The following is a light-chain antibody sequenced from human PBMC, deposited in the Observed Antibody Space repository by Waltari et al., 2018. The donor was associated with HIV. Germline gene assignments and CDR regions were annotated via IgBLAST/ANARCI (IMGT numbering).Light chain of an antibody. CDR2: WAS. CDR1: QSVLYSSNNKNY. CDR3: QQYYSTLT. J-gene: IGKJ4*01. V-gene: IGKV4-1*01. Sequence: DIVMTQSPDSLAVSLGERATINCKSSQSVLYSSNNKNYLAWYQQKPGQPPKLLMSWASTRESGVPDRFSGSGSGTDFTLTISSLQAEDVAVYYCQQYYSTLTFGGGTKVEIK.